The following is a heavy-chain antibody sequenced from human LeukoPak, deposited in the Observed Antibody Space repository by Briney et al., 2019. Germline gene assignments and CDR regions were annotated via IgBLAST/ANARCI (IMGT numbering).Heavy chain of an antibody. CDR2: IYTTGNT. CDR3: ARSTVTTPYGPPDY. V-gene: IGHV4-61*02. Sequence: SQTLSLTCTVSGDSISSGRYFWNWIRQPAGKTLEWIGRIYTTGNTDYNPSLRGRFTISVDTSKNQFSLKLSSVTAADTAVYYCARSTVTTPYGPPDYWGQGTLVTVSS. CDR1: GDSISSGRYF. J-gene: IGHJ4*02. D-gene: IGHD4-17*01.